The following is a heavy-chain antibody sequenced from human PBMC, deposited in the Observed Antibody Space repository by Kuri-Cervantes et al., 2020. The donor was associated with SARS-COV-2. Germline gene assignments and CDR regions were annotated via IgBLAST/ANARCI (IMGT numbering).Heavy chain of an antibody. CDR2: INPNSGGT. D-gene: IGHD3-16*01. V-gene: IGHV1-2*02. Sequence: ASVKVSCKASGYTFTGYYMHWVRQAPGQGLEWMGWINPNSGGTNYAQKFQGRVTMTRDTSISTAYMELSRLRSDDTAVYYCARGRITWGRRGGVDYWGQGTLVTVSS. CDR1: GYTFTGYY. J-gene: IGHJ4*02. CDR3: ARGRITWGRRGGVDY.